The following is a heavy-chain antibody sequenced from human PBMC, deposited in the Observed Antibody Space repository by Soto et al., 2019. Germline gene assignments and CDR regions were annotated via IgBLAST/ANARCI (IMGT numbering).Heavy chain of an antibody. CDR1: CYTFTSYG. Sequence: GASVKVACKASCYTFTSYGISWVRQAPGQGLEWMGWISAYNGNTNYAQKLQGRVTMTTDTSTSTAYMELRSLRSDDTAVYYCARGPAYYGDYDTPGDYWGQGTLVTVSS. D-gene: IGHD4-17*01. CDR2: ISAYNGNT. J-gene: IGHJ4*02. CDR3: ARGPAYYGDYDTPGDY. V-gene: IGHV1-18*01.